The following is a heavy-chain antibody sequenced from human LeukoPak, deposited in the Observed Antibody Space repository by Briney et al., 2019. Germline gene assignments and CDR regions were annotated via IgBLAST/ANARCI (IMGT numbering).Heavy chain of an antibody. D-gene: IGHD3-16*01. CDR2: IKQDESEK. Sequence: AGSLRLSCVASGFIFSGYWMTWVRQAPGKGLEWVANIKQDESEKYYVDSVRGRFTISRDNAKNSLYLQMNSLRAEDTAVYYCARLMYDYVWGTYPLNYWGQGTLVTVSS. CDR3: ARLMYDYVWGTYPLNY. V-gene: IGHV3-7*05. CDR1: GFIFSGYW. J-gene: IGHJ4*02.